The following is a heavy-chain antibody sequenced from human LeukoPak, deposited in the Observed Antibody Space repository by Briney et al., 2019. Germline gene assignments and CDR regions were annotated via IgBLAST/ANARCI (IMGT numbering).Heavy chain of an antibody. D-gene: IGHD6-19*01. Sequence: SETLSLTCTVSGGSISSGGYYWSWIRQHPGKGLEWIGYIYYSGSTYYNPSLKSRVTITVDTSKNQFSLKLSSVTAADTAVYYCARESSGWTKAFDYWGQGTLVTVSS. V-gene: IGHV4-31*03. CDR3: ARESSGWTKAFDY. J-gene: IGHJ4*02. CDR2: IYYSGST. CDR1: GGSISSGGYY.